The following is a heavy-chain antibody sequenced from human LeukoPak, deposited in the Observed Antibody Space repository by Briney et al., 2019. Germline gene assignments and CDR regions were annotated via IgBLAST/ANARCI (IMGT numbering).Heavy chain of an antibody. CDR2: IRSKTDGGTT. V-gene: IGHV3-15*01. Sequence: GGSLRLSCAASGFTFSDSAMTWVRQAPGKGLEWVGRIRSKTDGGTTDYAAPVKGRFTISRDDSKNTLYLQMNSLETEDTAVYFCTTYRAAADWGQGTLVTVSS. J-gene: IGHJ4*02. CDR3: TTYRAAAD. CDR1: GFTFSDSA. D-gene: IGHD6-25*01.